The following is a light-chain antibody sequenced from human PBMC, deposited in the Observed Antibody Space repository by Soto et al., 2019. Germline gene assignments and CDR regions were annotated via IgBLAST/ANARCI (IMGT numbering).Light chain of an antibody. J-gene: IGLJ2*01. CDR3: SSYTSSRDVV. CDR1: SSDVGGYNY. CDR2: EVS. V-gene: IGLV2-14*01. Sequence: QSVLTQAASVSGSPGQSITISCTGTSSDVGGYNYVSWYQQHPGKAPKLMIYEVSNRPSGVSNRFSGSKSGNTASLTISGLQAEDEADYYCSSYTSSRDVVFGGGTKLTVL.